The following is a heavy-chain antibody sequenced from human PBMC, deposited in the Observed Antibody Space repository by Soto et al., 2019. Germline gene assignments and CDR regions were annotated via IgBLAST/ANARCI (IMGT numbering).Heavy chain of an antibody. V-gene: IGHV1-69*13. J-gene: IGHJ6*02. CDR1: GGTFSYSA. CDR2: IIPVSGVP. CDR3: ATPSVAARPKGGYYYADV. Sequence: SVKVSCKASGGTFSYSAISWVRQAPGQGLEWMGGIIPVSGVPNNAQKFQGRVSITADESTATAYLQLSSLRPDDTAVYYCATPSVAARPKGGYYYADVWGQGTTVTVSS. D-gene: IGHD6-6*01.